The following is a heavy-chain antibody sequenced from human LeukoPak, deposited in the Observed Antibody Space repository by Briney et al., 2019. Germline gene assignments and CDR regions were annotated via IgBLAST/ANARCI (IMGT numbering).Heavy chain of an antibody. Sequence: SVKVSCKASGGTFSSYAISWVRQAPGQGLEWVGRIIPILGIANYAQKFQGRVTITADKSTSTAYMELSSLRSEDTAVYYCAVYGSGSPFDYWGQGTLVTVSS. D-gene: IGHD3-10*01. V-gene: IGHV1-69*04. J-gene: IGHJ4*02. CDR3: AVYGSGSPFDY. CDR1: GGTFSSYA. CDR2: IIPILGIA.